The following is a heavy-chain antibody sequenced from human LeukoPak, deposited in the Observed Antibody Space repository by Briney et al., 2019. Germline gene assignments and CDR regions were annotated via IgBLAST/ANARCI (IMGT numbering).Heavy chain of an antibody. Sequence: PSETLSLTCAVYGGSFSGYYWSWIRQPPGKGLEWIGEINHSGSTNYNPSLKSRVTISVDTSKNQFSLKPSSVTAADTAVYYCARGRLYYGSGSYYDYWGQGTLVTVSS. V-gene: IGHV4-34*01. CDR2: INHSGST. CDR1: GGSFSGYY. D-gene: IGHD3-10*01. CDR3: ARGRLYYGSGSYYDY. J-gene: IGHJ4*02.